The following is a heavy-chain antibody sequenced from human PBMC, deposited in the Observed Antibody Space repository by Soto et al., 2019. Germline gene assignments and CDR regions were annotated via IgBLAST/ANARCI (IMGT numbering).Heavy chain of an antibody. CDR1: GFTLSGSR. CDR2: IRSKADSYAT. Sequence: GGSLRLSCAASGFTLSGSRIHWVRQASGKGLEWVGRIRSKADSYATACTASVKDRFTISRDDSKNTAYLQMNSLKTEDTAVYYCTSQYCGGDCSRVDPWGQGT. CDR3: TSQYCGGDCSRVDP. V-gene: IGHV3-73*01. D-gene: IGHD2-21*02. J-gene: IGHJ5*02.